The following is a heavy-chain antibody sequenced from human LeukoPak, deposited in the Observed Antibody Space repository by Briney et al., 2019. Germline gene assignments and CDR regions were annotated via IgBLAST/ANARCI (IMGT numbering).Heavy chain of an antibody. CDR1: GVSISSYY. Sequence: PSETLSLTCTVSGVSISSYYWSWIRQPAGKGLEWIGRIHTSGSTNYNPALKSRVTMSEDTSRNQFSLKLSSVTAADTAVYYCASLIAVADPFDYWGQGTLVTVSS. D-gene: IGHD6-19*01. CDR3: ASLIAVADPFDY. CDR2: IHTSGST. J-gene: IGHJ4*02. V-gene: IGHV4-4*07.